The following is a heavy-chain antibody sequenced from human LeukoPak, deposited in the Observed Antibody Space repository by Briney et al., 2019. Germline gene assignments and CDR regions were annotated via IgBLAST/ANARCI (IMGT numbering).Heavy chain of an antibody. V-gene: IGHV1-69*13. CDR3: AGGGPFDAFDI. CDR1: GGTFSSYA. CDR2: IIPIFGTA. J-gene: IGHJ3*02. Sequence: ASVTVSCKASGGTFSSYAISWVRQAPGQGLEWMGGIIPIFGTANYAQKFQGRVTITADESTSTAYMELSSLRSEDTAVYYCAGGGPFDAFDIWGQGTMVTDSS.